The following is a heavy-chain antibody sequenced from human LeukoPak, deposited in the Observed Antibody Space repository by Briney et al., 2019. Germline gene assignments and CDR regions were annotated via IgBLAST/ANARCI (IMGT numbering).Heavy chain of an antibody. CDR1: GGTFSSYA. Sequence: SVKVSCKASGGTFSSYAISWVRQAPGQGLEWMGGIIPIFGTANYAQKFQGRVTNTADESTSTAYMELSSLRSEDTAVYYCARGGAARLHFQNWGQGTLVTVSS. V-gene: IGHV1-69*13. D-gene: IGHD6-6*01. CDR2: IIPIFGTA. CDR3: ARGGAARLHFQN. J-gene: IGHJ1*01.